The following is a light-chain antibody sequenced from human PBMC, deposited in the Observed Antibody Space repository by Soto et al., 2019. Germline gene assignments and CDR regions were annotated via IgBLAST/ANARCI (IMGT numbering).Light chain of an antibody. J-gene: IGKJ3*01. CDR1: QDISNY. CDR3: QQYASLPFT. Sequence: DIQMTQSPSSLSASVGDRVTITCQASQDISNYLNWYQQKPGKAPKLLIDDVSNLKTGVPSRFSGSGSGTDFTFAISSLQPEDIATYYCQQYASLPFTFGPGTKVEIK. CDR2: DVS. V-gene: IGKV1-33*01.